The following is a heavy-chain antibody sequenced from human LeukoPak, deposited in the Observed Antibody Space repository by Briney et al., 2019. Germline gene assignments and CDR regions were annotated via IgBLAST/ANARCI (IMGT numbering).Heavy chain of an antibody. CDR3: ARHVSSSGEDS. D-gene: IGHD2-21*01. CDR1: GYIFTNYY. J-gene: IGHJ4*02. V-gene: IGHV1-2*02. Sequence: ASVKVSCKASGYIFTNYYMHWVRQAPGQGLEWMGWINPRGGGTNFAQKFQGRVTMTRDTSISAAYMELSRLRSDDTAVYYCARHVSSSGEDSWGQGTLVTVSS. CDR2: INPRGGGT.